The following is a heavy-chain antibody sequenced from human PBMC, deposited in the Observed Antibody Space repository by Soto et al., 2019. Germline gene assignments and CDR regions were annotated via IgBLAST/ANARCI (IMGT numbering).Heavy chain of an antibody. D-gene: IGHD2-2*01. V-gene: IGHV1-2*04. CDR2: INPNSGGT. CDR3: ARSMVVVPAEVFDI. CDR1: GYTFTGYY. Sequence: ASVKVSCKASGYTFTGYYMHWVRQAPGQGLEWMGWINPNSGGTNYAQKFQGWVTMTRDTSISTAYMELSRLRSDDTAVYYCARSMVVVPAEVFDIWGQGTMVTVSS. J-gene: IGHJ3*02.